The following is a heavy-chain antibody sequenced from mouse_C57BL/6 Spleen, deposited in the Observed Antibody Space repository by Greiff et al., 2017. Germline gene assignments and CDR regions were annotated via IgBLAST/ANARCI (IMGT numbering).Heavy chain of an antibody. CDR1: GYAFSSSW. Sequence: VQLQQSGPELVKPGASVKISCKASGYAFSSSWLNWVKQRPGRGLEWIGRIYPGDGDTNYNGKFKGKATLTADKSSSTAYMQLSSLTSEDSAVYFCAKDYVDYWGQGTTLTVSS. CDR2: IYPGDGDT. V-gene: IGHV1-82*01. CDR3: AKDYVDY. J-gene: IGHJ2*01.